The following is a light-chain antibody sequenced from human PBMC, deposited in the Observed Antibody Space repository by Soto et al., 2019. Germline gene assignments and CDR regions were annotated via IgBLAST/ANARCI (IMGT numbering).Light chain of an antibody. Sequence: DIQMTQSPSSLSASVGDTVTITCRASQGINSFLAWFQQKPGQAPRSLIYAASSLQSGVPSRFSGSGSETDFTLTISSLQPEDLAIYYCQQYDSYPATFGGGTKVEIK. CDR1: QGINSF. CDR2: AAS. CDR3: QQYDSYPAT. J-gene: IGKJ4*01. V-gene: IGKV1-16*01.